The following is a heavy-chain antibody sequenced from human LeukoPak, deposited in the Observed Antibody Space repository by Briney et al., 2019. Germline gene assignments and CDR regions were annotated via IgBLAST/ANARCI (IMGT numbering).Heavy chain of an antibody. CDR3: ARTTEAHSWRTRYYDYYMDV. CDR1: RYTFTSYA. V-gene: IGHV1-3*03. Sequence: ASVKASCKASRYTFTSYAMHWVRQAPGQRLEWMGWINAGNGNTKYSQEFQGRVTMTRDTSTSTVYMELSSLRSEDTAVYYCARTTEAHSWRTRYYDYYMDVWGKGTTVTVSS. D-gene: IGHD6-13*01. J-gene: IGHJ6*03. CDR2: INAGNGNT.